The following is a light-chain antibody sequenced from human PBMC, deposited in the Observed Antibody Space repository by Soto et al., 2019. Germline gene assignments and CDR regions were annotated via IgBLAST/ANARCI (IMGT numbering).Light chain of an antibody. Sequence: EIVLTQSPGTLSLSPGEGATLSCRASQSVPKNDLAWYQHKAGQAPTLLIYATSHRATGIPDRFSGSGSGTDFTLTISRLEPEDFAVYYCQQHRDPKTFGQGTKVEIK. CDR2: ATS. J-gene: IGKJ1*01. CDR1: QSVPKND. CDR3: QQHRDPKT. V-gene: IGKV3-20*01.